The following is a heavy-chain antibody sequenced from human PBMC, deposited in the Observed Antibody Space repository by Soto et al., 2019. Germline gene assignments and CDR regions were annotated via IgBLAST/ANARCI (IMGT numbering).Heavy chain of an antibody. CDR3: ATINPGIAAPGPHDPFES. J-gene: IGHJ3*02. CDR1: GYTFSGLS. V-gene: IGHV1-24*01. CDR2: FDPEDGET. Sequence: ASVKVSCKVSGYTFSGLSMHWVRQAPGKGLEWMGGFDPEDGETIYAQKFQGRVTMTGDTSTDTAYMELSSLRSEDTAVYYCATINPGIAAPGPHDPFESLGQRTIVTVPS. D-gene: IGHD6-13*01.